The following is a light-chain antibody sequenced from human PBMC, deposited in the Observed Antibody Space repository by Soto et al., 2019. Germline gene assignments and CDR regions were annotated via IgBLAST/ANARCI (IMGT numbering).Light chain of an antibody. J-gene: IGLJ3*02. CDR3: AAWDDSLSGVV. CDR2: RNN. V-gene: IGLV1-47*01. Sequence: QSVLTQPPSASGTPGQRVTISCSGSSSNLGSNFVYWYQQLPGAAPKLLISRNNERPSGVPDRFSGSKSGTSVSLAISGLRSEDEADYHCAAWDDSLSGVVFGGGTQLTVL. CDR1: SSNLGSNF.